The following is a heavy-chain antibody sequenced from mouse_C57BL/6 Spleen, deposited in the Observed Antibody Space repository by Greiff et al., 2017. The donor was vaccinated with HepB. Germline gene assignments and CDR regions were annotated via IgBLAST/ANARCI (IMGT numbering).Heavy chain of an antibody. CDR1: GYTFTSYT. J-gene: IGHJ4*01. CDR2: INPSSGYT. V-gene: IGHV1-4*01. CDR3: ARSATAYAMDY. Sequence: VQLQQSGAELARPGASVKMSCKASGYTFTSYTMHWVKQRPGQGLEWIGYINPSSGYTKYNQKFKDKATLTADKSSSTADMQLSSLTSEDSAVYYCARSATAYAMDYWGQGTSVTVSS. D-gene: IGHD1-2*01.